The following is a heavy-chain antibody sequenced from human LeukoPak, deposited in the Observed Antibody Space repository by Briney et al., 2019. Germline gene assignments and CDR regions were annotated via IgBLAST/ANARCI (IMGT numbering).Heavy chain of an antibody. CDR2: ISYDGSNK. V-gene: IGHV3-30*18. CDR1: GFTFSSYG. CDR3: AKAQGSFDY. J-gene: IGHJ4*02. Sequence: GGSLRPSCAASGFTFSSYGMHWVRQAPGKGLEWVAVISYDGSNKYYADSVKGRFTISRDNSKNTLYLQMNSLRAEDTAVYYCAKAQGSFDYWGQGTLVTVSS.